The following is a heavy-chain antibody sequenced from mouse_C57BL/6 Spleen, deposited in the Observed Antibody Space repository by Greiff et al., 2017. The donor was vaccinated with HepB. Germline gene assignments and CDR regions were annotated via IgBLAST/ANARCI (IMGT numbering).Heavy chain of an antibody. V-gene: IGHV1-80*01. CDR1: GYAFSSYW. CDR3: AREGYSNPFYYAMDY. Sequence: VQLQQSGAELVKPGASVKISCKASGYAFSSYWMNWVKQRPGKGLEWIGQIYPGDGDTNYNGKFKGKATLTADKSSSTAYMQLSSLTSEDSAVYFCAREGYSNPFYYAMDYWGQGTSVTVSS. J-gene: IGHJ4*01. D-gene: IGHD2-5*01. CDR2: IYPGDGDT.